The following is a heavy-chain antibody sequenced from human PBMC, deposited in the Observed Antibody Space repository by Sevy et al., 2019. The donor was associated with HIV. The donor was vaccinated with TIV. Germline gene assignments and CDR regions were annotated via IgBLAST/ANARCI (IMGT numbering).Heavy chain of an antibody. CDR2: IWHDGTKK. D-gene: IGHD6-13*01. CDR1: GFIFSNFG. V-gene: IGHV3-33*01. J-gene: IGHJ4*02. CDR3: VRAIAADASL. Sequence: GGSLRLSCAASGFIFSNFGINWVRQAPGKGLEWVAIIWHDGTKKHYLESVKGRFTISRDNARNLVYLQMSSLTAEDTALYYCVRAIAADASLWGQGTLVTVSS.